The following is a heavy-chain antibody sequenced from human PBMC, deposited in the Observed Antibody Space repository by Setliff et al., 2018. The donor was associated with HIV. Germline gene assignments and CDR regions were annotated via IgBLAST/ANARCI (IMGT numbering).Heavy chain of an antibody. CDR2: ISGSGGST. Sequence: GSLRLSCAASGFTFSTYPMSWVRQAPGKGLEWVSGISGSGGSTYYADSVKGRFTISRDNSKNSLFLQMNSLRAEDTAVYYCASIELAAMVPVDYWGQGTLVTVSS. CDR1: GFTFSTYP. CDR3: ASIELAAMVPVDY. J-gene: IGHJ4*02. V-gene: IGHV3-23*01. D-gene: IGHD5-18*01.